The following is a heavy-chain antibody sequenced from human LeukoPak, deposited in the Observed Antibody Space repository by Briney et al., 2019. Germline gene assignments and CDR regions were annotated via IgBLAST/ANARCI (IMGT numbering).Heavy chain of an antibody. J-gene: IGHJ4*02. CDR1: GFTFSSCW. D-gene: IGHD1-7*01. Sequence: GGSLRLSCAASGFTFSSCWMHWVRQAPGKGLVWVARINSDGSSTSYADSVKGRFTISRNNAKNTLYLQMSSLRAEDTAEYYCARVTSVTGTIFDSWGQGTLVTVSS. CDR2: INSDGSST. CDR3: ARVTSVTGTIFDS. V-gene: IGHV3-74*01.